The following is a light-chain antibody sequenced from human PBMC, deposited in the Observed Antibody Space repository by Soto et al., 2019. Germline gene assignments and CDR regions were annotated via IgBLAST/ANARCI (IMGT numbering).Light chain of an antibody. CDR1: QSISSW. J-gene: IGKJ2*01. CDR2: KAS. Sequence: DIQMTQSPSTLSASVGDRVTITCRASQSISSWLAWYQQKPGKAPKPLIYKASSLKSGVPSRFSGSVSGTDFTLTISSLQHDDFATYYCQQYNSYPYTFGQGTKLEIK. V-gene: IGKV1-5*03. CDR3: QQYNSYPYT.